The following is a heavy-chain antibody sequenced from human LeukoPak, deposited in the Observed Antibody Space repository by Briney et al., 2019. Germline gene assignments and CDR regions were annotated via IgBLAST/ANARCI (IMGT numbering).Heavy chain of an antibody. V-gene: IGHV3-72*01. CDR3: ARESYCGGDCYFGGGFDY. D-gene: IGHD2-21*02. CDR2: TRNKANSYTT. J-gene: IGHJ4*02. CDR1: GFTFSDHY. Sequence: GGSLRLSCAASGFTFSDHYMDWVSQAPGKGLEWVGRTRNKANSYTTEYAASVKGRFTISRDDSKNSLYLQMNSLKTEDTAVYYCARESYCGGDCYFGGGFDYWGLGTLVTVSS.